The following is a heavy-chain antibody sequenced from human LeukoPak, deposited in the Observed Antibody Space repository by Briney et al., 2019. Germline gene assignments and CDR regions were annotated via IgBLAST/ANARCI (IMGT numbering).Heavy chain of an antibody. CDR2: ISSSSSYI. V-gene: IGHV3-21*01. CDR1: GFTFSSYT. J-gene: IGHJ4*02. D-gene: IGHD3-16*02. Sequence: PGGSLRLSCAASGFTFSSYTMNWVRQAPGKGLEWVSSISSSSSYIYYADSVKGRFTISRDNAKNSLYLQMNSLRAEDTAVYYCDRDRNYDYIWGSYRPDYFDYWGQGTLVTVSS. CDR3: DRDRNYDYIWGSYRPDYFDY.